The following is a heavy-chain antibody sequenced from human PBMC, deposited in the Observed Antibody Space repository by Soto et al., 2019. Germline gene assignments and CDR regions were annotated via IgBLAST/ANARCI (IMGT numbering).Heavy chain of an antibody. V-gene: IGHV3-30*18. CDR3: AKDVGFWSGYTYYYYGMDV. CDR2: ISYDGSNK. CDR1: GFTFSSYV. J-gene: IGHJ6*02. D-gene: IGHD3-3*01. Sequence: GGSLRLSCAASGFTFSSYVMHWVRQAPGKGLEWVAVISYDGSNKYYADSVKGRFTISRDNSKNTLYLQMNSLRAEDTAVYYCAKDVGFWSGYTYYYYGMDVWGQGPTVTV.